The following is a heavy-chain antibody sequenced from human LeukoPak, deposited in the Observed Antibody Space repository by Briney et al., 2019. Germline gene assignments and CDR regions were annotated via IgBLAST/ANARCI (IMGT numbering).Heavy chain of an antibody. Sequence: ASVKVSCKASGYTFTGYYMHWVRQAPGQGLEWMGWINPNSGGTNYAQKFQGRVTMTRDTSISTAYMELSRLRSDDTAVYYCARAYYGDYNRYYYYMHVWGKGTTVTVSS. CDR2: INPNSGGT. V-gene: IGHV1-2*02. CDR3: ARAYYGDYNRYYYYMHV. J-gene: IGHJ6*03. CDR1: GYTFTGYY. D-gene: IGHD4-17*01.